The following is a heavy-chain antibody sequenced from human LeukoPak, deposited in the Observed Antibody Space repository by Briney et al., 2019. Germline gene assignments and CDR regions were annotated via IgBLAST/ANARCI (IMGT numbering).Heavy chain of an antibody. CDR2: INSDGSST. J-gene: IGHJ4*02. CDR3: ARGQLLDRSYSSGGSCPLFDY. V-gene: IGHV3-74*01. Sequence: GGSLRLSCTASGFSFSDYWMHWVRQAPGKGLVWVSRINSDGSSTDYADSVKGRFTVSRDNAKNTLYLQMNSLRAEDTAVYYCARGQLLDRSYSSGGSCPLFDYWGQGTLVTVSS. CDR1: GFSFSDYW. D-gene: IGHD2-15*01.